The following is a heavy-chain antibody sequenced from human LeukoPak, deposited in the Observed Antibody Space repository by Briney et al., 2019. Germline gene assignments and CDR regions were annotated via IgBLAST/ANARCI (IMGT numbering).Heavy chain of an antibody. D-gene: IGHD3-22*01. CDR2: IYYSGST. Sequence: SETLSPTCTVSGGSISSYYWSWIRQPPGKGLEWIGYIYYSGSTNYNPSLKSRVTISVDTSKNQFSLKLSSVTAADTAVYYCARDRYYDSRGLDYWGQGTLVTVSS. V-gene: IGHV4-59*01. CDR3: ARDRYYDSRGLDY. J-gene: IGHJ4*02. CDR1: GGSISSYY.